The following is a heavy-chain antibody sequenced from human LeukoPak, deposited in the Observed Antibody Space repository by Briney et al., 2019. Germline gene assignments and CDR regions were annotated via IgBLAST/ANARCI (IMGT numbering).Heavy chain of an antibody. J-gene: IGHJ4*02. Sequence: SETLSLTCTVSGGSISSGDYYWSWIRQPPGKGLEWIGYIYYSGSTYYNPSLKSRVTISVDTSKNQFSLKLSSVTAADTAVHYCARETYYDSSGYYIIDYWGQGTLVTVSS. CDR2: IYYSGST. CDR1: GGSISSGDYY. D-gene: IGHD3-22*01. CDR3: ARETYYDSSGYYIIDY. V-gene: IGHV4-30-4*08.